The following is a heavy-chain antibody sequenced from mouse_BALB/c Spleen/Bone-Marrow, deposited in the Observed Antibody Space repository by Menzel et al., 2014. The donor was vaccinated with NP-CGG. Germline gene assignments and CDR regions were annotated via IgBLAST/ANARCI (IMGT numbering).Heavy chain of an antibody. CDR1: GFTFNTYA. D-gene: IGHD2-2*01. V-gene: IGHV10-1*02. CDR3: VYGYAMEY. Sequence: EVHLVESGGGLVQPKGSLKLSCAASGFTFNTYAMNWVRQAPGKGLEWVARIRSKSNNYATYYADSVKDRFTISRDDSQSMLYLQMNNLKTEDTAMYYCVYGYAMEYWGQGTSVTVSS. J-gene: IGHJ4*01. CDR2: IRSKSNNYAT.